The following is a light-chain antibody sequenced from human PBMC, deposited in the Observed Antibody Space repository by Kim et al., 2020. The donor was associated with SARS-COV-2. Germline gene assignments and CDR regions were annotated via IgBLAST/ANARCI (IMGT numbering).Light chain of an antibody. CDR2: DVR. CDR1: SGDIGNSNS. V-gene: IGLV2-14*03. Sequence: SVLTKPVSMSGSPGQSITISCSGTSGDIGNSNSVSWYQHHLDEAPRLIIYDVRDRPSGVSALFSGSKAANMAPLTISCHRSEDEDDYYCCSPSNTLDCVFGSGTKVTVL. CDR3: CSPSNTLDCV. J-gene: IGLJ1*01.